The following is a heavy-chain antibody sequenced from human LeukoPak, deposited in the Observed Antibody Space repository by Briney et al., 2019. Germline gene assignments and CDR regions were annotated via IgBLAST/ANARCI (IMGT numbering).Heavy chain of an antibody. CDR3: ARVRNYYDSSGYPSYYFDY. CDR2: INPHSGAT. J-gene: IGHJ4*02. Sequence: GASVKVSCKASEYTFTDYYLHWVRQAPGQGLEWMGWINPHSGATNYAQRFQGRVTMTRDTSISSAYMELSRLGSDDTAVYYCARVRNYYDSSGYPSYYFDYWGQGTLVTVSS. V-gene: IGHV1-2*02. CDR1: EYTFTDYY. D-gene: IGHD3-22*01.